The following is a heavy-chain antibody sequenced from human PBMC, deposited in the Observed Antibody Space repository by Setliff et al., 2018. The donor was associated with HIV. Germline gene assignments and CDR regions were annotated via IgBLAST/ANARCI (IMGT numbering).Heavy chain of an antibody. D-gene: IGHD6-13*01. CDR1: GYTLTELS. CDR2: FDPEDGET. Sequence: ASVKVSCKVSGYTLTELSRHWVRQAPGKGLEWMGGFDPEDGETIYAQKFQGRVTMTRNTSISTAYMELSSLRSEDSAVYYCASSWSRVPYYGLDVWGQGTTVTVSS. CDR3: ASSWSRVPYYGLDV. J-gene: IGHJ6*02. V-gene: IGHV1-24*01.